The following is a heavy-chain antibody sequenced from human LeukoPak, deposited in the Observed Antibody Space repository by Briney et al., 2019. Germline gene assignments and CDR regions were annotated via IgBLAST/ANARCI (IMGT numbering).Heavy chain of an antibody. CDR1: GFTFTKCA. J-gene: IGHJ4*02. Sequence: GGSLRLSCVASGFTFTKCAMSWVRQAPGKGLEWVSAISGSGGSTYYADSVKGRFTISRDNSKNTLYLQMNSLRAEDTAVYYCAKGGAARFFDYWGQGTLVTVSS. CDR3: AKGGAARFFDY. V-gene: IGHV3-23*01. CDR2: ISGSGGST. D-gene: IGHD6-6*01.